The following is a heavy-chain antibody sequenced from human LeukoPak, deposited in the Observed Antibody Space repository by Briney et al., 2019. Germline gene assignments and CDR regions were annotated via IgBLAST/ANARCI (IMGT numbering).Heavy chain of an antibody. CDR2: ISNSGGST. J-gene: IGHJ4*02. Sequence: GGSLRLSCAASGFTFSSYAMSWFRQAPGKGLEWVSVISNSGGSTDYADSVKGRFTISRDNSKNTLDLQMNSLRVEDTAVYYCAKVRFGVMARYYFDSWGQGTLVTVSS. CDR3: AKVRFGVMARYYFDS. V-gene: IGHV3-23*01. D-gene: IGHD3-10*01. CDR1: GFTFSSYA.